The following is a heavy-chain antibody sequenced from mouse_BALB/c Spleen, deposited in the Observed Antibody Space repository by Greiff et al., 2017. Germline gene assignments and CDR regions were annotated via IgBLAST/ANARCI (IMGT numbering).Heavy chain of an antibody. D-gene: IGHD2-2*01. J-gene: IGHJ2*01. CDR2: ISYSGST. CDR1: GYSITSDYA. V-gene: IGHV3-2*02. Sequence: EVMLVESGPGLVKPSQSLSLTCTVTGYSITSDYAWNWIRQFPGNKLEWMGYISYSGSTSYNPSLKSRISITRDTSKNQFFLQLNSVTTEDTATYYCARRGEKYGYDDPYYFDYWGQGTTLTVSS. CDR3: ARRGEKYGYDDPYYFDY.